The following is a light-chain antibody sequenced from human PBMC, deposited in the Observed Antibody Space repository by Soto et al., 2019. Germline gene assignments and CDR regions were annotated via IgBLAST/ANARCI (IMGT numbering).Light chain of an antibody. Sequence: QSALTQPASVSGSPGQSITISCTGTSSDVGGYNYVSWYQQHPGKAPKLMIYDVSNRPSGVSSRFSGSKSGNTASLTISGLQAEDEADYCCSSYTSSSTLMVFGGGTKLTVL. CDR1: SSDVGGYNY. V-gene: IGLV2-14*01. CDR2: DVS. CDR3: SSYTSSSTLMV. J-gene: IGLJ2*01.